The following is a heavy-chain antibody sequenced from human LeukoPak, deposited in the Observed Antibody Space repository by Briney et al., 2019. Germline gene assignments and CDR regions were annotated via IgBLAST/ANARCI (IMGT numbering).Heavy chain of an antibody. V-gene: IGHV3-23*01. CDR3: ARGLGDRVDY. D-gene: IGHD2-21*01. Sequence: GGSLRLSCAASGFTFSSYAMSWVRQAPGKGLEWVSAISGSGGSTYYADSVKGRFTISRDNSKNTLYLQMNSLRIEDTAVYYCARGLGDRVDYWGQGTLVTVSS. J-gene: IGHJ4*02. CDR2: ISGSGGST. CDR1: GFTFSSYA.